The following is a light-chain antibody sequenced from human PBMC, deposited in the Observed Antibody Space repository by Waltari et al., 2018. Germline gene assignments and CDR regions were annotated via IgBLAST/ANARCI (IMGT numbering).Light chain of an antibody. CDR2: GAS. CDR1: QSVSRT. CDR3: QHYRSLPVT. V-gene: IGKV3-20*01. J-gene: IGKJ1*01. Sequence: EIVLTQSPGTLSLSPGERVTLSCRASQSVSRTLAWYQQKPGQAPRLLIYGASIRATGIPDRFSGSGSGTDFSLTISRLEPEDFAVYYCQHYRSLPVTFGQGTKVEIK.